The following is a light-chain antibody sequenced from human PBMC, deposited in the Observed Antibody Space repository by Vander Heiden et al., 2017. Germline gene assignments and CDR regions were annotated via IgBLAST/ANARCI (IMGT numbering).Light chain of an antibody. V-gene: IGKV3-20*01. CDR2: DAS. J-gene: IGKJ3*01. CDR1: QTVNSRF. Sequence: QTVNSRFLAWYQHKRGQAPRILMFDASTRAAGVPERFSGSGSGTDFTLTISRLEPEDFAVYHCHQYGRSPFTFGPGTKVEFK. CDR3: HQYGRSPFT.